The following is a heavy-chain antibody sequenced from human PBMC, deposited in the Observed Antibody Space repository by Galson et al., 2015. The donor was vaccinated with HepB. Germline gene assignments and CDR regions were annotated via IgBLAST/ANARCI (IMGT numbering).Heavy chain of an antibody. V-gene: IGHV3-30*18. D-gene: IGHD3-22*01. CDR2: ISYDGSNK. CDR3: AKDDETYYYDSSDLDY. CDR1: GFTFSSYG. Sequence: SLRLSCAASGFTFSSYGMHWVRQAPGKGLEWVALISYDGSNKYYADSVKGRFTISRDNSRNTLSLQMDSLRVEDTAVYYCAKDDETYYYDSSDLDYWGQGTLVTVSS. J-gene: IGHJ4*02.